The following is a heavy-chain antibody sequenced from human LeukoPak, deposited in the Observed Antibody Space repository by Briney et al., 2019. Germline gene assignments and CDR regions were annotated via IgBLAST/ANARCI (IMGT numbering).Heavy chain of an antibody. Sequence: GGSLRLSCAASGFTFSSYWMHWVRQAPGKGLVWVSRINSDGSSTFYADSVKGRFTISRDNAKNTLYLQMNSLRAEDTAVYYCARARYCTGGSCYSDSWGQGTLVTVSS. CDR2: INSDGSST. V-gene: IGHV3-74*01. J-gene: IGHJ4*02. CDR1: GFTFSSYW. D-gene: IGHD2-15*01. CDR3: ARARYCTGGSCYSDS.